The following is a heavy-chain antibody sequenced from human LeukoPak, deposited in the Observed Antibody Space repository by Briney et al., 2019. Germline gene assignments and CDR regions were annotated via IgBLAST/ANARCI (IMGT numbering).Heavy chain of an antibody. CDR3: ARDKVQGSEWGSNFDY. V-gene: IGHV3-30*04. J-gene: IGHJ4*02. CDR2: IPYDGSNK. CDR1: GFTFSSYA. Sequence: PGGSLRLSCAASGFTFSSYAMHWVRQAPGKGLEWVALIPYDGSNKYYADSVKGRFTVSRDNSKNTLYLQMNSLRAEDTAVYYCARDKVQGSEWGSNFDYWGQGTLVTVSS. D-gene: IGHD2-15*01.